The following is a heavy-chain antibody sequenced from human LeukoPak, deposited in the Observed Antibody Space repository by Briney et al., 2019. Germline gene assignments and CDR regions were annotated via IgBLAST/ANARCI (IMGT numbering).Heavy chain of an antibody. J-gene: IGHJ4*02. CDR2: ISSYNGNA. Sequence: GASVKVSCKASGYTFTYHGFSWVRQAPGQGLEWMGWISSYNGNANYLEKFQGRLTMTTDTSTSTTYMELRSLTSDDTAVYYCARDRASAGMGGAYWGQGSLVTVSS. CDR1: GYTFTYHG. CDR3: ARDRASAGMGGAY. D-gene: IGHD6-13*01. V-gene: IGHV1-18*01.